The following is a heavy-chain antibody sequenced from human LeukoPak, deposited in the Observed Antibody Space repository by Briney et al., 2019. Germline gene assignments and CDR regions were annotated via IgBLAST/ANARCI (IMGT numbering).Heavy chain of an antibody. J-gene: IGHJ4*02. Sequence: GGSLRLSCAASGFTFSSYGMHWVRQAPGKGLEWVTFIRYDGSNEYYADSVKGRFTISRDNSKNTLYLQMNSLRAEDTAVYYCARGAFYNILTGFKSRSLGFDYWGQGTLVTVSS. CDR1: GFTFSSYG. V-gene: IGHV3-30*02. D-gene: IGHD3-9*01. CDR3: ARGAFYNILTGFKSRSLGFDY. CDR2: IRYDGSNE.